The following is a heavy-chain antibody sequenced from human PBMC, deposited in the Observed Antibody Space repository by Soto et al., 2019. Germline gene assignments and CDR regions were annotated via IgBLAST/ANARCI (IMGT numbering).Heavy chain of an antibody. CDR2: IYYSGST. Sequence: QVQLQESGPGLVKPSQTLSLTCTVSGGSISNGDYYWSWIRQPPGKGLEWIGYIYYSGSTYYNPSLKSRVTISVDTSKIQFSLKLSSVTAADTAVYYCARVAQYRSSSGYYYFYGMDVWGQGTTVTVSS. V-gene: IGHV4-30-4*01. CDR1: GGSISNGDYY. J-gene: IGHJ6*02. CDR3: ARVAQYRSSSGYYYFYGMDV. D-gene: IGHD6-6*01.